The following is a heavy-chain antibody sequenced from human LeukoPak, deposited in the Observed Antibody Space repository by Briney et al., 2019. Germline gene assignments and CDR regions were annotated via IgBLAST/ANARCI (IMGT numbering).Heavy chain of an antibody. CDR2: IKQDGSDK. J-gene: IGHJ4*02. CDR3: ARDEGVPTNWRFDY. D-gene: IGHD3-10*01. V-gene: IGHV3-7*01. CDR1: GFTFSDYY. Sequence: PGGSLRLSCAASGFTFSDYYVSWIRQAPGKGLQWVANIKQDGSDKNYVDSVRGRFTISRDNAKNSLFLQMNGLRAEDTAIYYCARDEGVPTNWRFDYWGQGTLVTVSS.